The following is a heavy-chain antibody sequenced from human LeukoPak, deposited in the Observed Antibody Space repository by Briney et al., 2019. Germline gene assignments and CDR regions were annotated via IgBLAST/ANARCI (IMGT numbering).Heavy chain of an antibody. CDR2: ISGSGGST. J-gene: IGHJ4*02. V-gene: IGHV3-23*01. CDR1: GFTFSSYA. CDR3: AKREGHIRYSDWSCPSFDY. Sequence: GGSLRLSCAASGFTFSSYAMSWVRQAPGKGLEWVSAISGSGGSTYYADSVKGRFTISRDNSKNTLYLQMNSLRAEDTAVYYCAKREGHIRYSDWSCPSFDYWGQGTLVTVSS. D-gene: IGHD3-9*01.